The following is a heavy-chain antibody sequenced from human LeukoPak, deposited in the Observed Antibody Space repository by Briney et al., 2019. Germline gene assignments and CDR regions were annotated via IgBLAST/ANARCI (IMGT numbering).Heavy chain of an antibody. CDR3: AKDPHYDSSGYYWDEGFDY. CDR2: ITIGSYI. V-gene: IGHV3-21*01. D-gene: IGHD3-22*01. J-gene: IGHJ4*02. Sequence: GGSLRLSCAASGFTFSSYSMNWVRQAPGKGLEWISSITIGSYIYYADSVKGRFTISRDNSKNTLYLQMNSLRAEDTAVYYCAKDPHYDSSGYYWDEGFDYWGQGTLVTVSS. CDR1: GFTFSSYS.